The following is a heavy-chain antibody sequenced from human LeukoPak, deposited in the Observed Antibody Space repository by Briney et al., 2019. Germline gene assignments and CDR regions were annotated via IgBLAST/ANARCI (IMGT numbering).Heavy chain of an antibody. J-gene: IGHJ4*02. V-gene: IGHV4-39*01. CDR1: GGSISSSSYY. Sequence: SETLSLTCTVSGGSISSSSYYWGWIRQPPGKGLEWIGSIYYSGSTYYNPSLKSRVTISVDTSKNQFSLKLSSVTAADTAVYYRARHLAYYYDSSGYASAWYFDYWGQGTLVTVSS. CDR2: IYYSGST. CDR3: ARHLAYYYDSSGYASAWYFDY. D-gene: IGHD3-22*01.